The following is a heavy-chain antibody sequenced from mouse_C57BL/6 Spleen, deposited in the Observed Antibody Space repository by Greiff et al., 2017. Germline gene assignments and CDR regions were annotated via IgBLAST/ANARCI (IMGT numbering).Heavy chain of an antibody. V-gene: IGHV5-6*01. CDR1: GFTFSSYG. J-gene: IGHJ1*03. Sequence: EVHLVESGGDLVKPGGSLKLSCAASGFTFSSYGMSWVRQTPDKRLEWVATISSGGSYTYYPDSVKGRFTISRDNAKNTRYLQMSRLKSEDTAMYYCARQNDDYSNWYFDVWGTGTTVTVSS. CDR3: ARQNDDYSNWYFDV. CDR2: ISSGGSYT. D-gene: IGHD2-4*01.